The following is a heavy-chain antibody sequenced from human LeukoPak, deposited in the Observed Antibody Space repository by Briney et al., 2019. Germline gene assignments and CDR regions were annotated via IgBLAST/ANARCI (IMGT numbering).Heavy chain of an antibody. CDR1: GDSVSSNSAA. J-gene: IGHJ5*02. Sequence: SQTLSLTCAISGDSVSSNSAAWNWIRRSPSRGLEWLGRTYYRSKWYNDYAVSVKSRITINPGTSKNQFSLQLNSVTPEDTAVYYCARDWYYDFWSGPTNWFDPWGQGTLVTVSS. CDR3: ARDWYYDFWSGPTNWFDP. D-gene: IGHD3-3*01. CDR2: TYYRSKWYN. V-gene: IGHV6-1*01.